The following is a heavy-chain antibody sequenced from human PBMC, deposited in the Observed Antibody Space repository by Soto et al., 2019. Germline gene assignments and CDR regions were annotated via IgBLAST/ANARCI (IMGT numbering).Heavy chain of an antibody. D-gene: IGHD3-22*01. V-gene: IGHV3-30-3*01. Sequence: GGSLRLSCAASGFTFSSYAMHWVRQAPGKGLEWVAVISYDGSNKYYADSVKGRFTISRDNSKNTLYLQMNSLRAEDTAVYYCARPRVGSGYYYYYYGMDVWGQGTTVTVSS. CDR1: GFTFSSYA. CDR2: ISYDGSNK. CDR3: ARPRVGSGYYYYYYGMDV. J-gene: IGHJ6*02.